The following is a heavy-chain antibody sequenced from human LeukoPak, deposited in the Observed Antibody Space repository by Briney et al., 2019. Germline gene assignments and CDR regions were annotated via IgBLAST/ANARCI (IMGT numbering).Heavy chain of an antibody. Sequence: GASVKVSCKASGYTFTSYDISWVRQAPGQGLEWMGGIIPIFGTANYAQKFQGRVTITTDESTSTAYMELSSLRSEDTAVYYCASQLVAPGTRKLPFDYWGQGTLVTVSS. CDR2: IIPIFGTA. CDR3: ASQLVAPGTRKLPFDY. CDR1: GYTFTSYD. D-gene: IGHD2-15*01. V-gene: IGHV1-69*05. J-gene: IGHJ4*02.